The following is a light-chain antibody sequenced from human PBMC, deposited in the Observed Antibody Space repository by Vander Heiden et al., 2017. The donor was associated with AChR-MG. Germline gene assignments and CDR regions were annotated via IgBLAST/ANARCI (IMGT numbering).Light chain of an antibody. J-gene: IGLJ2*01. CDR1: GGSIASNY. CDR3: QSCDDTNHVG. Sequence: NFVLTQPHSVSESPGKTVTTSCGRSGGSIASNYVQWYQQRPGSAPTTVRWEDNHRPSGVPDRFSGSIDSSSNSGSPIISGLKTEDQADDDCQSCDDTNHVGFGGGTKLTVL. V-gene: IGLV6-57*03. CDR2: EDN.